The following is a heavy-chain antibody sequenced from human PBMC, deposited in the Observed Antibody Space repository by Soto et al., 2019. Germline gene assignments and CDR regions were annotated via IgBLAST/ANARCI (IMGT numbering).Heavy chain of an antibody. J-gene: IGHJ4*02. CDR3: ARDQRIAVAGRTDY. D-gene: IGHD6-19*01. Sequence: GGSLRLSCAASGFTFSSHWMSWVRQAPGKGLEWVANIKQDGSEKYYVDSVKGRFTISRDNAKNSLYLQMNSLRVEDTAVYYCARDQRIAVAGRTDYWGQGTLVTVS. CDR1: GFTFSSHW. V-gene: IGHV3-7*01. CDR2: IKQDGSEK.